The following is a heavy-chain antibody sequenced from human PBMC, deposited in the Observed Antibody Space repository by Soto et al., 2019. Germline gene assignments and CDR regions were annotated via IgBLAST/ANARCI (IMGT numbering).Heavy chain of an antibody. CDR1: GFTFSRYW. J-gene: IGHJ5*02. CDR2: VKYDGSET. CDR3: ASNYH. Sequence: EVQLVESGGGLVQPAGSLRLSCAASGFTFSRYWTSWVRQAPGKGLEWVASVKYDGSETYYVDSVKGRFTISSDNAQDSLYLQMNGLRAEDTALYYCASNYHLGQGTLVTVSS. V-gene: IGHV3-7*01.